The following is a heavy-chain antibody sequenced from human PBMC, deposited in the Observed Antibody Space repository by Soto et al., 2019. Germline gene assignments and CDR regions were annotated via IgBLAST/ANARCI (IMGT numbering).Heavy chain of an antibody. CDR3: AREDESSGHAGTFYH. Sequence: QVQLVESGGDVVQPGRSLRLSCAVSGFSLSDRVMHWVRQAPGRGLEWVALISTDESNKAYADSVKGRFTVSRDISKNTVYLQMDALGSEDTAVCYCAREDESSGHAGTFYHWGQGSLVTVSS. CDR2: ISTDESNK. D-gene: IGHD2-15*01. V-gene: IGHV3-30-3*01. CDR1: GFSLSDRV. J-gene: IGHJ1*01.